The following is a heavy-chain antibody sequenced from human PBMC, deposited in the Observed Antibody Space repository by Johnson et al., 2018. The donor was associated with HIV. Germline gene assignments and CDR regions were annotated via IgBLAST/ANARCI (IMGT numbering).Heavy chain of an antibody. J-gene: IGHJ3*02. V-gene: IGHV3-33*06. CDR2: IWYDGSNK. Sequence: QVQLVESGGGVVQPGRSLRLSCAASGFIFSSYGMHWVRQAPGKGLEWVAVIWYDGSNKYYADSVKGRFTISGDNSKNTLYLQMKSLRADDTSVYYCAKDLRVFDWFNAYDAFDIWGQGTMVTVSS. CDR3: AKDLRVFDWFNAYDAFDI. D-gene: IGHD3-9*01. CDR1: GFIFSSYG.